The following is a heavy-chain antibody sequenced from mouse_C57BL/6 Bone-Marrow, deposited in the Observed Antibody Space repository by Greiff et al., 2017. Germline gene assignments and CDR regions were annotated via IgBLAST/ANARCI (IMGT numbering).Heavy chain of an antibody. CDR3: ARPYYGNPWFAY. CDR2: INPNNGGT. V-gene: IGHV1-26*01. Sequence: EVQLQQSGPELVKPGASVKISCKASGYTFTDYYMNWVKQSHGKSLEWIGDINPNNGGTSYNQKFKGKATLTVDKSSSTAYMELRSLTSEDSAVYYCARPYYGNPWFAYWGQGTLVTVSA. D-gene: IGHD2-10*01. J-gene: IGHJ3*01. CDR1: GYTFTDYY.